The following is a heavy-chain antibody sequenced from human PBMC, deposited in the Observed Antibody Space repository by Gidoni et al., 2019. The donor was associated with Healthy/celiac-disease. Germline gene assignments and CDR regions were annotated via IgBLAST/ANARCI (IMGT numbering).Heavy chain of an antibody. J-gene: IGHJ3*02. CDR2: ISGSGGST. CDR1: GFTFSRYT. D-gene: IGHD3-22*01. V-gene: IGHV3-23*01. Sequence: EVQLLESGGGLVQPGGSLSLSCAASGFTFSRYTRTWVRQAPGNGLDWGSAISGSGGSTSYADSVKGRFTISRDNSKTTLYLQMNSLRAEDTAVYYCPKDGASYYDSSGYYYGGAFDIWGQGTMVTVSS. CDR3: PKDGASYYDSSGYYYGGAFDI.